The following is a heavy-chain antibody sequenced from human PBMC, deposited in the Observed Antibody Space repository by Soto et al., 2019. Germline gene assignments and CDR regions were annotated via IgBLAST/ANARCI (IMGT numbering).Heavy chain of an antibody. CDR3: ARDRTEFQIAAAGSNWFDP. CDR2: TYYRSKWYN. J-gene: IGHJ5*02. CDR1: GDSVSSNSAA. D-gene: IGHD6-13*01. Sequence: SQTLSLTCAISGDSVSSNSAAWNWIRQSPSRGLEWLGRTYYRSKWYNDYAVPVKSRITINPDTSKNQFSLQLNSVTPEDTAVYYCARDRTEFQIAAAGSNWFDPWGQGTLVTVSS. V-gene: IGHV6-1*01.